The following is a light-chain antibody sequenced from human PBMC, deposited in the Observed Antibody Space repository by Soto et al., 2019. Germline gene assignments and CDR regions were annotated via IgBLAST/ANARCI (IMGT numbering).Light chain of an antibody. J-gene: IGKJ3*01. Sequence: DIQMPQSPSSLSASVGDRVTITCRASQGIRNDLGWYQHKPGKAPKRLIYTASTLESGVPSRFSGSGSGPEFPLTIRSLHPEDFATDYFLQHNAFPFTFGPGTK. CDR2: TAS. CDR1: QGIRND. CDR3: LQHNAFPFT. V-gene: IGKV1-17*01.